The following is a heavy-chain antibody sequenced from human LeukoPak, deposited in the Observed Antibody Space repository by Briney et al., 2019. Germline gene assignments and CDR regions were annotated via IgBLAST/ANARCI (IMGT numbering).Heavy chain of an antibody. CDR1: GYTFTSYD. CDR3: AREDGRGATTAFDAFDI. Sequence: GASVKVSCKASGYTFTSYDINWVRQATGQGLEWMEWMNPNSGNTGYAQKFQGRVTMTRNTSISTACMELSSLRSEDTAVYYCAREDGRGATTAFDAFDIWGQGTMVTVS. J-gene: IGHJ3*02. V-gene: IGHV1-8*01. CDR2: MNPNSGNT. D-gene: IGHD1-26*01.